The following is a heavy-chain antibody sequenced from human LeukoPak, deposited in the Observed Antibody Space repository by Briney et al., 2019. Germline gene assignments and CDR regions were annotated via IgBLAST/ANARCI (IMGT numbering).Heavy chain of an antibody. V-gene: IGHV4-59*01. CDR2: IYYSGST. J-gene: IGHJ6*02. CDR1: AGSISGNT. CDR3: ARVDQSDPGGGDFGLDV. D-gene: IGHD2-21*02. Sequence: SETLSLTCTVSAGSISGNTWTWIRQTPEKGLEWIGYIYYSGSTNYNPSLKSRVTISVDKSQNQISLKLSSVTAADTGVYYCARVDQSDPGGGDFGLDVWGQGTTVTVSS.